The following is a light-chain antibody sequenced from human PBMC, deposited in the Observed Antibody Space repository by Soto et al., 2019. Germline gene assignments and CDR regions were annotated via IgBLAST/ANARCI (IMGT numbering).Light chain of an antibody. CDR1: QSVSSN. CDR3: QQYTGPPTT. J-gene: IGKJ5*01. Sequence: DIVMTQSPATLSGSPGERATLSCRASQSVSSNLAWYQQKPGQAPRLLIYGASTRATGIPARFSGSGSGTDFTLTISSLEPEDSAVYFCQQYTGPPTTFGQGKRLEI. V-gene: IGKV3-15*01. CDR2: GAS.